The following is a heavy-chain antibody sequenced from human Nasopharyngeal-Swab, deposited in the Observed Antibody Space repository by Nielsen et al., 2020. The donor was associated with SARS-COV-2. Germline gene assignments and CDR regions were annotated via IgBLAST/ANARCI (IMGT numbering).Heavy chain of an antibody. V-gene: IGHV3-23*03. CDR3: AKDRRVSESYDFWSGYIYYYYYGMDV. D-gene: IGHD3-3*01. CDR2: IYSGGSST. Sequence: GESLKISCAASGFTFSSYAMSWVRQAPGKGLEWVSVIYSGGSSTYYADSVKGRFTISRDNSKNTLYLQMNSLRAEDTAVYYCAKDRRVSESYDFWSGYIYYYYYGMDVWGQGTTVTVSS. CDR1: GFTFSSYA. J-gene: IGHJ6*02.